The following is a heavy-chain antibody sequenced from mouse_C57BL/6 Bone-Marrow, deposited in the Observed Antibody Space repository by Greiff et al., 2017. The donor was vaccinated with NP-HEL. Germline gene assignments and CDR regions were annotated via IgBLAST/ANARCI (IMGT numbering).Heavy chain of an antibody. V-gene: IGHV5-16*01. CDR3: ARGGLLLLDY. CDR2: INYDGSST. CDR1: GFTFSDYY. Sequence: EVKLVESEGGLVQPGSSMKLSCTASGFTFSDYYMAWVRQVPEKGLEWVANINYDGSSTYYLDSLKSRFIISRDNAKNILYLQMSSLKSEDTATYYCARGGLLLLDYWGQGTTLTVSS. D-gene: IGHD2-3*01. J-gene: IGHJ2*01.